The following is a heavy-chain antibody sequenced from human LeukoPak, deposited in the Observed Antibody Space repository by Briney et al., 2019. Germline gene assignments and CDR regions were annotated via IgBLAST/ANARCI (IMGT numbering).Heavy chain of an antibody. Sequence: SETLSLTCAVSGGSISSSNWWSWVRQPPGKGLEWIGEIYHSGSTYYNPSLKSRVTISVDTSKNQFSLKLSSVTAADTAVYYCARRRFGDPGADPWGQGTLVTVSS. J-gene: IGHJ5*02. CDR2: IYHSGST. D-gene: IGHD3-10*01. CDR3: ARRRFGDPGADP. CDR1: GGSISSSNW. V-gene: IGHV4-4*02.